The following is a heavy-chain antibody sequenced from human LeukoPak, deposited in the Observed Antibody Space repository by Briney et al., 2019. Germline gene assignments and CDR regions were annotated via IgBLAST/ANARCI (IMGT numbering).Heavy chain of an antibody. CDR3: AKDQAVAGTNFDY. J-gene: IGHJ4*02. CDR1: GFTFSSYW. CDR2: ISGSGGST. V-gene: IGHV3-23*01. D-gene: IGHD6-19*01. Sequence: GGSLRLSCAASGFTFSSYWMSWVRQAPGKGLEWVSAISGSGGSTYYADSVKGRFTISRDNSKNTLYLQMNSLRAEDTAVYYCAKDQAVAGTNFDYWGQGTLVTVSS.